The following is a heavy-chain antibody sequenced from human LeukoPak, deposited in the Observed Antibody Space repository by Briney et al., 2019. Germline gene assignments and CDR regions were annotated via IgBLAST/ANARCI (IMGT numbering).Heavy chain of an antibody. CDR2: IYYSGGT. J-gene: IGHJ4*02. V-gene: IGHV4-59*01. CDR1: GVSISSYY. D-gene: IGHD3-3*01. Sequence: SETLSLTCTVSGVSISSYYWSWIRQPPGKGLEWIGYIYYSGGTNYNPSLKSRVTISVDTSKNQFSLKLSSVTAADTAVYYCARIPRDFWSGYYSGFDSWGQGTLVTVSS. CDR3: ARIPRDFWSGYYSGFDS.